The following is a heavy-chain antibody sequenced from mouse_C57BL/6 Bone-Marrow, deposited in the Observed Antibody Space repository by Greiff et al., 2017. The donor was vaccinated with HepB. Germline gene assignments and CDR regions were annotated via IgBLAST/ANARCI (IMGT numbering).Heavy chain of an antibody. Sequence: VKLMESGPELVKPGASVKISCKASGYTFTDYYINWVKQRPGQGLEWIGWIFPGSGSTYYNEKFKGKATLTVDKSSSTAYMLLSSLTSEDSAVYFCAREGDSSSFDYWGQGTTLTVSS. CDR1: GYTFTDYY. D-gene: IGHD1-1*01. V-gene: IGHV1-75*01. J-gene: IGHJ2*01. CDR2: IFPGSGST. CDR3: AREGDSSSFDY.